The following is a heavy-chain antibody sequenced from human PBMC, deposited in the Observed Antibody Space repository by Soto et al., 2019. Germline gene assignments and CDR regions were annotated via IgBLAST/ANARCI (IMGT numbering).Heavy chain of an antibody. J-gene: IGHJ5*02. Sequence: SETLSLTCAVYGGSFSGYYWSWIRQPPGKGLEWIGEINHSGSTNYNPSLKSRVTISVDTSKNQFSLKLSSVTAAYTAVYYCARRSGAAATDWFDPWGQGTLVTVSS. CDR1: GGSFSGYY. CDR2: INHSGST. D-gene: IGHD2-15*01. V-gene: IGHV4-34*01. CDR3: ARRSGAAATDWFDP.